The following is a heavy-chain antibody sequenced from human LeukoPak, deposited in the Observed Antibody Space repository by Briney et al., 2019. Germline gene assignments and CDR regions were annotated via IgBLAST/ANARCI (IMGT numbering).Heavy chain of an antibody. D-gene: IGHD4-17*01. J-gene: IGHJ4*02. Sequence: SVKVSCKDSGGTFISYAISWVRQAPGQGLEWMGGIIPIFGTANYAQKFQGRVTITADESTSTAYMELSSLRSEDTAVYYCAGWVDYGDYVQRVFDYWGRGTLVTDSS. CDR1: GGTFISYA. V-gene: IGHV1-69*13. CDR3: AGWVDYGDYVQRVFDY. CDR2: IIPIFGTA.